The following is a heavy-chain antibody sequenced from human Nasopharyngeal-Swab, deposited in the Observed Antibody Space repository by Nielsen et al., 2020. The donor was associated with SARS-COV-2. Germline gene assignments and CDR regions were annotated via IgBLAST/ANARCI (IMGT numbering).Heavy chain of an antibody. D-gene: IGHD3-16*02. J-gene: IGHJ4*02. CDR2: ISAYNGNT. V-gene: IGHV1-18*01. CDR3: ARAKRLRLGELSPPVY. CDR1: GYTFTSYG. Sequence: ASVKVSCKASGYTFTSYGISWVRQAPGQGLEWMGWISAYNGNTNYAQKLQGRVTMTTDTSTSTAYMELRSLRSDDTAVYYCARAKRLRLGELSPPVYWGQGTLVTVSS.